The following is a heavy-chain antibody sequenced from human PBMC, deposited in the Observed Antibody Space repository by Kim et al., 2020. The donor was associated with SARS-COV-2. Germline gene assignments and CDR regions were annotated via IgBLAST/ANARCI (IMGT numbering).Heavy chain of an antibody. CDR3: ARHDWFDP. Sequence: RGASKYYAATVKGQFTISVDNSRSAVYLEMNSLRADDRAVDYCARHDWFDPWGQGTLVTVSS. CDR2: RGASK. J-gene: IGHJ5*02. V-gene: IGHV3-53*01.